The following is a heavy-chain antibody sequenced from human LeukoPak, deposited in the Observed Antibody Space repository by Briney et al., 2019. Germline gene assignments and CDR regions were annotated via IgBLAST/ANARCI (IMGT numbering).Heavy chain of an antibody. CDR2: IYSDGST. CDR1: GFTVSSGY. CDR3: ARGRLSDF. Sequence: GGSLRLSCAASGFTVSSGYINWVRQAPGKGLEWVSVIYSDGSTFYADSVKGRFTISRDNSKNTLYLQMNSLRGEDTAMYSCARGRLSDFWGQGTLVTVSS. V-gene: IGHV3-66*02. J-gene: IGHJ4*02.